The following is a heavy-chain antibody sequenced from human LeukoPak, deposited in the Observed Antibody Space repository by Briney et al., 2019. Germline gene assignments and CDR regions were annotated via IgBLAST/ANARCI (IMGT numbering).Heavy chain of an antibody. Sequence: PSETPSLTCTVSGGSISSSGHYWGWIRQPPGKGLEWIGEINHSGSTNYNPSLKSRVTISVDTSKNQFSLKLSSVTAADTAVYYCARLRGAMTPVTSDFDYWGQGTLVTVSS. CDR3: ARLRGAMTPVTSDFDY. V-gene: IGHV4-39*07. CDR1: GGSISSSGHY. J-gene: IGHJ4*02. D-gene: IGHD4-17*01. CDR2: INHSGST.